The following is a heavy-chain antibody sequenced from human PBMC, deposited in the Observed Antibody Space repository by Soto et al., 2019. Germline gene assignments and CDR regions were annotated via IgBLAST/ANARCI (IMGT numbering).Heavy chain of an antibody. D-gene: IGHD6-19*01. CDR2: ISGSGGST. Sequence: GGSLRLSCAASGFTFSSYAMSWVRQAPGKGLEWVSAISGSGGSTYYADSVKGRFTISRDNSKNTLYLQMNSLRAEDTAVYYCAKDREQWLDGGSFDVWGQGTMVTVSS. CDR3: AKDREQWLDGGSFDV. J-gene: IGHJ3*01. CDR1: GFTFSSYA. V-gene: IGHV3-23*01.